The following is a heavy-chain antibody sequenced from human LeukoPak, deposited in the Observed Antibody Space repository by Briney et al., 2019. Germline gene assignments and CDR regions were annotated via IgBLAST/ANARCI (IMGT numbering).Heavy chain of an antibody. CDR2: ILGGGDRT. CDR1: GFPFDNYA. D-gene: IGHD3-10*01. Sequence: GGSLRLSCVGSGFPFDNYALNWVRQAPGRGLEWVSSILGGGDRTSHADSVKGRFTISRDNSKNTLFLQMNSLRAEDTAVYYCTWLLMVRGVPLNVDVWGKGTTVTVSS. V-gene: IGHV3-23*01. J-gene: IGHJ6*04. CDR3: TWLLMVRGVPLNVDV.